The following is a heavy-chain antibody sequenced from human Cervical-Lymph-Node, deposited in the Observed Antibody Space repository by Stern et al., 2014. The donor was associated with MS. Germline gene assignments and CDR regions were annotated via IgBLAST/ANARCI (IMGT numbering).Heavy chain of an antibody. Sequence: QMQLVQSGAEVKKPGASVKVSCKASGYTFTSYAMHWVRQAPGQRLEWMGWITAGNGNTKYSQKFQGRVTITRDTSASTAYMELSSLRSEDTAVYYCARGGDYGDLRSFDYWGQGTLVTVSS. CDR3: ARGGDYGDLRSFDY. V-gene: IGHV1-3*01. CDR1: GYTFTSYA. D-gene: IGHD4-17*01. CDR2: ITAGNGNT. J-gene: IGHJ4*02.